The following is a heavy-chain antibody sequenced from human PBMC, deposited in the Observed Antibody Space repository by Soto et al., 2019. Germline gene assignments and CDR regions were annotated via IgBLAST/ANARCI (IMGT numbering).Heavy chain of an antibody. J-gene: IGHJ4*02. CDR1: GGSISSGGYY. V-gene: IGHV4-31*03. CDR2: IYYSGST. D-gene: IGHD3-22*01. Sequence: QVQLQESGPGLVKPSQTLSLTCTVSGGSISSGGYYWSWIRQHPGKGLEWIGYIYYSGSTYYNPSLKSRVTIXXDXSKXQFSLKLSSVTAADTAVYYCARWVGYYDSSGYADYWGQGTLVTVSS. CDR3: ARWVGYYDSSGYADY.